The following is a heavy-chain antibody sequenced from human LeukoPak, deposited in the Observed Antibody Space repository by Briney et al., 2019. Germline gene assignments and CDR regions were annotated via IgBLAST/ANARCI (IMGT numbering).Heavy chain of an antibody. V-gene: IGHV3-48*01. Sequence: PGGSLRLSCTASGFSFSTSSMNWVRRAPGKGLEWISYISDSSSSIYYADSVKGRFSISRDNAKNSLYLQMNSLRAEDTAVYYCGRGTRPCGPWGQGTLVTVSS. CDR1: GFSFSTSS. D-gene: IGHD1-1*01. CDR2: ISDSSSSI. J-gene: IGHJ5*02. CDR3: GRGTRPCGP.